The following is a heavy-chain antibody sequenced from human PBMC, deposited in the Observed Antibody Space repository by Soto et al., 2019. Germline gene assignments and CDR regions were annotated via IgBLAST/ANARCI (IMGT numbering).Heavy chain of an antibody. CDR1: GFTFTNHP. J-gene: IGHJ4*02. CDR3: TNYAFSGAPKAGAFDY. V-gene: IGHV3-23*01. CDR2: ITVNGAGT. D-gene: IGHD2-15*01. Sequence: PGGSLRLSCAASGFTFTNHPMTWVRQAPGKGLEWVSTITVNGAGTYYAGSVRGRFTISRDNSKNTLYLQMNSLRAEDTAVYYCTNYAFSGAPKAGAFDYWGQGTLVTVSS.